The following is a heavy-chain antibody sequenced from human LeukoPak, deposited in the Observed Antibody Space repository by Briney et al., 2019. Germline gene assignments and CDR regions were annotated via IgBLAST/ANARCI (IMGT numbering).Heavy chain of an antibody. D-gene: IGHD1-1*01. CDR3: ARDRVNWNDGGGLFAY. V-gene: IGHV3-53*01. CDR1: GFTVSSNY. CDR2: IYSGGST. J-gene: IGHJ4*02. Sequence: PGGSLRLSCAASGFTVSSNYMSWVRQAPGKGLEWVSLIYSGGSTSYADSVKGRFTFSRDNSKNTLYLQMNSLRAEDTAVYYCARDRVNWNDGGGLFAYWGQGTLVTVSS.